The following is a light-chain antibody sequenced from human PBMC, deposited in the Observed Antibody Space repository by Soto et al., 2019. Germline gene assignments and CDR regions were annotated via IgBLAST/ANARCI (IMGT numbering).Light chain of an antibody. J-gene: IGKJ2*01. CDR3: QQYYNYPYT. Sequence: AIRMTQSPSSLSASTGDRVTITCRASQSVSTYLAWYQQKPGKAPNLLIYATFTLQSGVPSRFSGSRSGTEFTLTISRLQSEDFATYYCQQYYNYPYTFGQGTTLEI. CDR2: ATF. V-gene: IGKV1-8*01. CDR1: QSVSTY.